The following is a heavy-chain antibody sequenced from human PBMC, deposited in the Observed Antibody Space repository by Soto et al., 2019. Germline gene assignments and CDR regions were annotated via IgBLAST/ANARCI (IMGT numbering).Heavy chain of an antibody. J-gene: IGHJ4*02. D-gene: IGHD2-21*01. CDR1: GFIFSNYA. CDR2: ISDNGGST. Sequence: EVHLLDSGGGLVQPGGSLRLSCTTSGFIFSNYAMNWVRQAPGKGLERVSVISDNGGSTYYADSVKGRFTITRDYSKTTIHLHMNSLSPEDAAVYYCARGRKYCGPTTCFQDLDYWGQGTLVTVSS. V-gene: IGHV3-23*01. CDR3: ARGRKYCGPTTCFQDLDY.